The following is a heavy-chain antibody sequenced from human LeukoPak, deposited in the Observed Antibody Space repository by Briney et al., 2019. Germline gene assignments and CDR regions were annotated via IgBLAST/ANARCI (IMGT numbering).Heavy chain of an antibody. J-gene: IGHJ6*02. CDR3: ARVRWEPPLMDV. Sequence: SVKVSCKISGGTIISYAVNWMRQAPGQGLEWMGTIIQMLGAPIYSQRFKGRVTIVADKSTDTAYMELNSLTFEDTAVYYCARVRWEPPLMDVWGQGTTVTVSS. V-gene: IGHV1-69*04. D-gene: IGHD1-26*01. CDR1: GGTIISYA. CDR2: IIQMLGAP.